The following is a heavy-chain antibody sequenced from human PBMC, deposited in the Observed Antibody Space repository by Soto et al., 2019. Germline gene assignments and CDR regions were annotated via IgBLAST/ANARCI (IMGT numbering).Heavy chain of an antibody. V-gene: IGHV4-59*01. CDR3: ARGGITIFAY. CDR2: IYYSGST. CDR1: GGSISSYY. J-gene: IGHJ4*02. D-gene: IGHD3-3*01. Sequence: PSETLSLTCTVSGGSISSYYWSWIRQPPGKGLEWIGYIYYSGSTNYNPSLKSRVTISVDTSKNQFSLKLSSVTAADTAVYYCARGGITIFAYWGQGTLVTVSS.